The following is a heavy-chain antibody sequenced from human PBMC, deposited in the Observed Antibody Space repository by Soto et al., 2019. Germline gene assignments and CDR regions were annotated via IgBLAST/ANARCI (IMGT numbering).Heavy chain of an antibody. Sequence: GGSLRLSCAASGFTFSSYAMSWVRQAPGKGLEWVSAISGSGGSTYYADSVKGRFTISRDNSKNTLYLQMNSLRAEDTAVYYCAKDRWGYSYGYDYYYYGMDVWGQGTTVTVSS. CDR2: ISGSGGST. CDR1: GFTFSSYA. D-gene: IGHD5-18*01. CDR3: AKDRWGYSYGYDYYYYGMDV. J-gene: IGHJ6*02. V-gene: IGHV3-23*01.